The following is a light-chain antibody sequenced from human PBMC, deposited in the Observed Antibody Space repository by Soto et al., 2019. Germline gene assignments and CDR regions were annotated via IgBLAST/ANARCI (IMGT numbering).Light chain of an antibody. CDR3: GTWDNSLNVVV. J-gene: IGLJ2*01. CDR1: SSNIGNHY. V-gene: IGLV1-51*01. Sequence: QSVLTQPPSVSAAPGQQVTISCSGSSSNIGNHYLYWYQQFPGTAPKLLIYDNNKRPSDITDRFSGSKSVTSGTLGITGLQTGDEADYYCGTWDNSLNVVVFGGGTKLTVL. CDR2: DNN.